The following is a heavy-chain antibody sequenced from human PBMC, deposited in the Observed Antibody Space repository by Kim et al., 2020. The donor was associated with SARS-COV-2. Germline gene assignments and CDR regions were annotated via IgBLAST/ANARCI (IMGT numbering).Heavy chain of an antibody. CDR1: GYTFTTHF. CDR3: ARRDSETTYGSWGGYYYF. CDR2: INPNSGGT. J-gene: IGHJ4*01. Sequence: ASVKVSCEASGYTFTTHFLHWVRQAPGQGLEWMGWINPNSGGTKHTEKFQGRVAMSRDTSINTVYMELSGLTSDDKAVYYCARRDSETTYGSWGGYYYF. V-gene: IGHV1-2*02. D-gene: IGHD1-26*01.